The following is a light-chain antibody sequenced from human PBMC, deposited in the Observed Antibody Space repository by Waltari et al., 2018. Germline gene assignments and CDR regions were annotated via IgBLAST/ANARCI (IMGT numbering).Light chain of an antibody. CDR3: QQSYSSLCT. CDR2: AAS. J-gene: IGKJ2*02. CDR1: QSVSSY. V-gene: IGKV1-39*01. Sequence: IQMTQSPSSLSASVGDRVTITCRASQSVSSYLNWYQQKPGKAPKLLIYAASSLQSGVPSRFSGSGSGTDFTLTISSLQPEDFATYYCQQSYSSLCTLGQGTKLEIK.